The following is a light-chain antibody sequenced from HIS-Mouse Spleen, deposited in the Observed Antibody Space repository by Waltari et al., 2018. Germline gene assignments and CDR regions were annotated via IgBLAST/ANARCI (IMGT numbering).Light chain of an antibody. CDR1: SNIVGNQG. V-gene: IGLV10-54*02. Sequence: AGLTQPPSVSKGLRQTATLTCTGNSNIVGNQGAAWLQQHQGHPPKLLSYRNNNRPSGISERFSASRSGNTASLTITGLQPEDEADYYCSALDSSLSAWVFGGGTKLTVL. CDR3: SALDSSLSAWV. J-gene: IGLJ3*02. CDR2: RNN.